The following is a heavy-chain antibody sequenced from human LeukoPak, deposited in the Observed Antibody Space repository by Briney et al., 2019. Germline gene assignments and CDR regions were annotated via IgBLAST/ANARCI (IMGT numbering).Heavy chain of an antibody. CDR3: ARQPIGIAAAGLGNWFDP. D-gene: IGHD6-13*01. Sequence: PSQTLSLTCTVSGGSISSGGYYWSWIRQHPGKGLEWIGYIYYSGSTYYNPSLKSRVTISVDTSKNQFSLKLSSVTAADTAVYYCARQPIGIAAAGLGNWFDPWGQGTLVTVSS. CDR2: IYYSGST. CDR1: GGSISSGGYY. V-gene: IGHV4-31*03. J-gene: IGHJ5*02.